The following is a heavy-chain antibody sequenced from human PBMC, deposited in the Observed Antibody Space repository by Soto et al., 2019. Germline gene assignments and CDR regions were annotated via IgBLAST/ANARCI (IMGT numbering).Heavy chain of an antibody. D-gene: IGHD3-22*01. V-gene: IGHV3-11*01. J-gene: IGHJ4*02. CDR2: IVSSGSTI. Sequence: GGSLRLSCAASGFTFSDYYMSWIRQAPGKGLEWISYIVSSGSTIYYADSMKGRFTISRDNAKNSLYLQMNSLRAEDTAVYYCARDLGYYDSSGYFDYWGQGALVTVSS. CDR1: GFTFSDYY. CDR3: ARDLGYYDSSGYFDY.